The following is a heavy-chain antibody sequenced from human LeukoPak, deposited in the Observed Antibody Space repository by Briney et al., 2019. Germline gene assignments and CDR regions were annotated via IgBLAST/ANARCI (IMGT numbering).Heavy chain of an antibody. V-gene: IGHV4-59*01. CDR2: IYYSGST. D-gene: IGHD6-19*01. J-gene: IGHJ6*02. CDR3: ARESRPQWLDYYYGMDV. Sequence: SETLSLTCTVSGGSISSYYWSWIRQPPGKGLEWIGYIYYSGSTNYNPSLKSRVTISVDTSKNQFSLKLSSVTAADTAVYYCARESRPQWLDYYYGMDVWGQGTTVTVSS. CDR1: GGSISSYY.